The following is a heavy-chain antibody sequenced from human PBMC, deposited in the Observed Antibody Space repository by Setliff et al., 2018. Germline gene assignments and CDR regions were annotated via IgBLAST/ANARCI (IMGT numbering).Heavy chain of an antibody. CDR1: GYSISSGYY. CDR2: IYHSGST. V-gene: IGHV4-38-2*01. Sequence: SETLSLTCAVSGYSISSGYYWGWIRQPPGKGLEWIGSIYHSGSTYYNPSLKSRVTISVDKSKNQFSLKLSSVTAADTAVYYCARVALAVAGDFDYWGQGTLVTVSS. D-gene: IGHD6-19*01. CDR3: ARVALAVAGDFDY. J-gene: IGHJ4*02.